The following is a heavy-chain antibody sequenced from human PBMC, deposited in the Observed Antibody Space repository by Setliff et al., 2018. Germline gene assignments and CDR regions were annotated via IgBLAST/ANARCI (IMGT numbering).Heavy chain of an antibody. J-gene: IGHJ3*01. CDR1: GYSFTSYG. CDR2: ISPYNGDT. CDR3: ARDWFCSGGDCSDVFDF. D-gene: IGHD2-21*02. V-gene: IGHV1-18*04. Sequence: ASVKVSCQASGYSFTSYGITWVRQAPGQGLEWMGWISPYNGDTRFAQKFQGRVTLTTDTSTGTAYMELRSLTFDDTGVYYCARDWFCSGGDCSDVFDFWGRGTMVTVSS.